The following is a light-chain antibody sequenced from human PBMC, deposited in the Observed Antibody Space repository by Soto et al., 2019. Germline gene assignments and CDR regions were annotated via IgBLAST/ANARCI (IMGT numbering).Light chain of an antibody. CDR2: DVT. CDR1: SSDVGRYNY. V-gene: IGLV2-14*01. CDR3: SSFTSSSTVV. J-gene: IGLJ2*01. Sequence: QSALTQPASVSGSPGQSITISCTGTSSDVGRYNYVSWYQQHPGEAPKLIIYDVTNRPSGVSNRFSGSKSANTASLTISGLQAEDEADYYCSSFTSSSTVVFGGGTKVTVL.